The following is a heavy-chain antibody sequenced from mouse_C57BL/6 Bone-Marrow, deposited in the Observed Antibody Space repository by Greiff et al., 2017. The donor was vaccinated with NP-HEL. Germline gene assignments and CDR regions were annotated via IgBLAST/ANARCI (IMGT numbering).Heavy chain of an antibody. CDR1: GYTFTSYW. D-gene: IGHD6-1*01. CDR2: IDPSDSYT. J-gene: IGHJ2*01. CDR3: ARYRQPEY. V-gene: IGHV1-50*01. Sequence: QVQLQQPGAELVKPGASVKLSCKASGYTFTSYWMQWVNQRPGQGLEWIGEIDPSDSYTNYNQKFKGKATLTVDTSSSTAYMQLSSLTSEDSAVYYCARYRQPEYWGQGTTLIV.